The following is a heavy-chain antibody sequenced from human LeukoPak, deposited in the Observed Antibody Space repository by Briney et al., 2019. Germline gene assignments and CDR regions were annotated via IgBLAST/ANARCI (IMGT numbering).Heavy chain of an antibody. CDR3: AREGNSSSWYWFDP. D-gene: IGHD6-13*01. CDR1: GYTFTGYY. J-gene: IGHJ5*02. Sequence: ASVKVSRKASGYTFTGYYMHWVRQAPGQGLEWMGWINPNSGGTNYAQKFQGRVTMTRDTSISTAYMELSRLRSDDTAVYYCAREGNSSSWYWFDPWGQGTLVTVSS. CDR2: INPNSGGT. V-gene: IGHV1-2*02.